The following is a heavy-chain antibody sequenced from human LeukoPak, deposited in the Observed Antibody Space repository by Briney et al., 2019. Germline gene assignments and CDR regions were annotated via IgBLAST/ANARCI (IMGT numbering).Heavy chain of an antibody. J-gene: IGHJ6*03. CDR3: ARLRGNYYGSGSYYRQNYYYYYMDV. CDR2: ISSSSSTI. CDR1: GFTFSSYS. V-gene: IGHV3-48*01. D-gene: IGHD3-10*01. Sequence: GGSLRLSCAASGFTFSSYSMNWVRQAPGKGLEWVSYISSSSSTIYYADSVKGRFTISRDNAKNSLYLQMNSLRAEDTAVYYCARLRGNYYGSGSYYRQNYYYYYMDVWGKGTTVTISS.